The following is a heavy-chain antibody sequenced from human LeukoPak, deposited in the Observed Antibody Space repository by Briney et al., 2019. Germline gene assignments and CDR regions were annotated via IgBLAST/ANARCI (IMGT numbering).Heavy chain of an antibody. V-gene: IGHV3-74*01. CDR3: ARGFSDLWSGYYNAFDI. J-gene: IGHJ3*02. Sequence: PGGSLRLSCAASGFTFSSYWMHWVRQAPGKGLVWVSRINTDGSSTSYADSVKGRFTISRDNAKNTLYLQMNSLRAEDTAVYYCARGFSDLWSGYYNAFDIWGQGTMVTVSS. CDR2: INTDGSST. CDR1: GFTFSSYW. D-gene: IGHD3-3*01.